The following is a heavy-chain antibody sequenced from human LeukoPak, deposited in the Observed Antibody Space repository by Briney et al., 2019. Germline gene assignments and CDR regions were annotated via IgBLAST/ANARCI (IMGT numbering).Heavy chain of an antibody. D-gene: IGHD3-22*01. V-gene: IGHV4-38-2*02. CDR2: IYPTGST. Sequence: MASETLSLTCTVSGYSISSGYYWGWIRQPPGKGLEWIRNIYPTGSTYYNPSLKSRVTISVDTSKNQFSLKVSSVSAADTAVYYCARGGALYYYDSSGYLNWFDPWGQGTLVTVSS. CDR3: ARGGALYYYDSSGYLNWFDP. CDR1: GYSISSGYY. J-gene: IGHJ5*02.